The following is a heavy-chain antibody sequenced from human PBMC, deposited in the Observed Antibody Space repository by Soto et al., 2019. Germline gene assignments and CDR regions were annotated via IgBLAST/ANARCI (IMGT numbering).Heavy chain of an antibody. CDR1: GGSISGYY. D-gene: IGHD2-15*01. J-gene: IGHJ4*02. V-gene: IGHV4-59*08. Sequence: SETLSLTCTVSGGSISGYYWTWIRPPPGKGLEWIGYIYYSGSTSYNPSLKSRVTISVDTSKNQFSLKLSSVTAADTAVYYCGRHGYCSGGSCYLDLWGQGTLVTVSS. CDR2: IYYSGST. CDR3: GRHGYCSGGSCYLDL.